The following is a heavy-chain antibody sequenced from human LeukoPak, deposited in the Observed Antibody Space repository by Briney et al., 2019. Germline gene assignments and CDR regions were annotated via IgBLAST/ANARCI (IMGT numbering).Heavy chain of an antibody. CDR1: GYTFTSYY. Sequence: ASVKVSCKASGYTFTSYYMHWVRQAPGQGLEWMGIINPSGGSTSYAQKFQGRVTMTRDTSTSTAYMELSSLRSEDTAVYYCVITGIAARPDWFDPWGQGTLVTVSS. CDR3: VITGIAARPDWFDP. CDR2: INPSGGST. V-gene: IGHV1-46*01. J-gene: IGHJ5*02. D-gene: IGHD6-6*01.